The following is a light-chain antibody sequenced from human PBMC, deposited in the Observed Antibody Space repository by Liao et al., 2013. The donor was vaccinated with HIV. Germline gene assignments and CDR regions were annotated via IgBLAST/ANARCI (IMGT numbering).Light chain of an antibody. CDR1: KLGDKY. J-gene: IGLJ2*01. Sequence: SYELTQPPSVSVSPGQTASIPCSGDKLGDKYACWYQQKPGQSPVLVIYQDNKRPSGIPERFSGSNSGNTATLTISGTQAMDEADYYCQVWDRSSDEGVFGGGTKVTVL. CDR2: QDN. CDR3: QVWDRSSDEGV. V-gene: IGLV3-1*01.